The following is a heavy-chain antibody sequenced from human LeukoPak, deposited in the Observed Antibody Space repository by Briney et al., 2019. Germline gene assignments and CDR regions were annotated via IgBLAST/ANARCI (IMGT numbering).Heavy chain of an antibody. V-gene: IGHV4-34*01. CDR3: ARVLGAVASNGDRYFQH. D-gene: IGHD6-19*01. CDR1: GGSFSGYY. J-gene: IGHJ1*01. CDR2: INHSGSA. Sequence: SETLSHTCAVYGGSFSGYYWSWIRQPPGQGLEWIGEINHSGSAAYNPSLKRRGTISVDTYKNQFSLKLSSVTAADTAVYYCARVLGAVASNGDRYFQHWGQGTLVTVSS.